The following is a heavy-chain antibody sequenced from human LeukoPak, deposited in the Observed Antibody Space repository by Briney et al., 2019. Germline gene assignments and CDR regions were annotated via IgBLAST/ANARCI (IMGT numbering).Heavy chain of an antibody. V-gene: IGHV1-69*13. J-gene: IGHJ5*02. CDR2: IIPIFGTA. CDR3: ARDPIAVAGRGDDNWFDP. Sequence: GASVKVSCKASGGTFSSYAISWVRQAPGQGLEWMGGIIPIFGTANYAQKFQGRVTITADESTSTAYMELSSLRSEDTAVYYCARDPIAVAGRGDDNWFDPWGQGTLATVSS. CDR1: GGTFSSYA. D-gene: IGHD6-19*01.